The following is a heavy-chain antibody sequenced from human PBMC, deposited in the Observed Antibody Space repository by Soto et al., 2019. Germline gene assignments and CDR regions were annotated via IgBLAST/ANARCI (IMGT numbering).Heavy chain of an antibody. CDR2: INPNSGGT. J-gene: IGHJ4*02. CDR3: ARGRYSYGYDDFDY. CDR1: GYTFTSYD. Sequence: ASVKVSCKASGYTFTSYDINWVRQATGQGLEWMGWINPNSGGTNYAQKFQGWVTMTRDTSISTAYMELSRLRSDDTAVYYCARGRYSYGYDDFDYWGQGTLVTVSS. V-gene: IGHV1-2*04. D-gene: IGHD5-18*01.